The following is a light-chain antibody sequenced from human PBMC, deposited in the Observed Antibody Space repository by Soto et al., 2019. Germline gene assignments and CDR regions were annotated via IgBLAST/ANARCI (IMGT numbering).Light chain of an antibody. J-gene: IGKJ1*01. CDR2: QTS. CDR1: QYINTS. CDR3: HQRQSWPRT. Sequence: EIVLTQSPATLSSFPGDRVTLSCRASQYINTSLAWYQHRPGQAPRLLIYQTSIRAAGIPARFSASGSGTDFTVTIGDVQPEDFALYYRHQRQSWPRTFGQGTKVDIK. V-gene: IGKV3-11*01.